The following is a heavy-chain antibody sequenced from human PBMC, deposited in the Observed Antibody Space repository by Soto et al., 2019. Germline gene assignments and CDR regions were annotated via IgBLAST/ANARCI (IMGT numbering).Heavy chain of an antibody. D-gene: IGHD1-26*01. Sequence: QVQLVESGGGVVQPGRSLRLSCAASGVTFSSYAMHWVRQAPGKGLEWVAVISYDGSNKYYADSVKGRFTISRDNSKNTLYLQMNSLRAEDTAVYYCARVGNPWVVGATADYWGQGTLVTVSS. CDR2: ISYDGSNK. J-gene: IGHJ4*02. CDR1: GVTFSSYA. V-gene: IGHV3-30-3*01. CDR3: ARVGNPWVVGATADY.